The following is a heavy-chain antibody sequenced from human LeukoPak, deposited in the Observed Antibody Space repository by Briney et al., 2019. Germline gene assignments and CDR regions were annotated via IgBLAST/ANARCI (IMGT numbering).Heavy chain of an antibody. V-gene: IGHV3-23*01. J-gene: IGHJ4*02. D-gene: IGHD4-17*01. CDR1: GFSFSSYA. CDR3: AKVAPPFSGDYCFDY. CDR2: ISGSGGST. Sequence: GGSLRLSCAASGFSFSSYAMSWLRQAPGKGLEWVSAISGSGGSTYYADSVKGRFTISRDNSKNTLYLQMSSLRAEDTAVYYCAKVAPPFSGDYCFDYWGQGSLATVSS.